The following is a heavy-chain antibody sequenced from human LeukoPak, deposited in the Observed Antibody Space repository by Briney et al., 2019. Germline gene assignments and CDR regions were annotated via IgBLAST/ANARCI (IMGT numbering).Heavy chain of an antibody. D-gene: IGHD5-12*01. CDR2: ISSSSTYI. CDR3: ARDQSWLPDY. CDR1: GFTFSSYS. V-gene: IGHV3-21*01. J-gene: IGHJ4*02. Sequence: PGGSLRLSCAASGFTFSSYSMNWVRQAPGKGLEWVSSISSSSTYIYYADSVKGRFTISRDNAKNSLYLQMNSLRVEDTAVYYCARDQSWLPDYWGQGTLVTVSS.